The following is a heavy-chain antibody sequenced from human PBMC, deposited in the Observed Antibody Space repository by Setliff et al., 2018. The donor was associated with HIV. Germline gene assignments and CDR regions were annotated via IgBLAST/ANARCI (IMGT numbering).Heavy chain of an antibody. J-gene: IGHJ1*01. V-gene: IGHV5-51*01. Sequence: PGESLKISCKGSRYSFSTYWIGWVRQMPGKGLEWMGIIYPGDSDTIYGPSFQGQVTISADKSISTAYLRWSSLKASDTAMYYCATSDYGGNSGHFQLWGQGTLVTVSS. CDR1: RYSFSTYW. D-gene: IGHD4-17*01. CDR3: ATSDYGGNSGHFQL. CDR2: IYPGDSDT.